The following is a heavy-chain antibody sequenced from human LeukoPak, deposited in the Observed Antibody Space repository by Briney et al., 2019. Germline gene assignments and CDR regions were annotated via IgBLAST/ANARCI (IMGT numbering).Heavy chain of an antibody. CDR3: ARRIVVVVAATPGYYYYMDV. CDR1: GYTFTSYG. J-gene: IGHJ6*03. CDR2: ISAYNGNT. Sequence: GASVKVSCKASGYTFTSYGISWVRQAPGQGLEWMGWISAYNGNTNYAQKLQGRVTMTTDTSTSTAYMELRSLRSDDTAVYCCARRIVVVVAATPGYYYYMDVWGKGTTVTISS. D-gene: IGHD2-15*01. V-gene: IGHV1-18*01.